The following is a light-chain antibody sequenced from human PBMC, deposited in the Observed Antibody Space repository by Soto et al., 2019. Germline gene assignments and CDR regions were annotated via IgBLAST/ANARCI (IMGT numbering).Light chain of an antibody. Sequence: EFVLTQSTDTLSLSPGERATLSCRASQTVRNNYVAWYQQKPGQAPRLLIYDASSRATGIPDRFSGGGSGTDFTLTISRLEPEDFAVYYCPQFSSYPLTFGGGTKVDIK. CDR2: DAS. J-gene: IGKJ4*01. V-gene: IGKV3-20*01. CDR1: QTVRNNY. CDR3: PQFSSYPLT.